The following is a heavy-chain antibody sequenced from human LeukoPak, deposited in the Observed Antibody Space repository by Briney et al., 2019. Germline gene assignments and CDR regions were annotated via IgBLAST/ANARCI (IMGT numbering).Heavy chain of an antibody. V-gene: IGHV3-43*02. Sequence: GGSLRLSCAASGFTFDDYAMHWVRQAPGKGLEWVSLISADGTIYYADSVRGRFTISRDNNKNSLYLQMNSLRTEDTALYYCAKDLAYSSSPDFWGQGILVTVSS. CDR3: AKDLAYSSSPDF. D-gene: IGHD6-13*01. CDR2: ISADGTI. J-gene: IGHJ4*02. CDR1: GFTFDDYA.